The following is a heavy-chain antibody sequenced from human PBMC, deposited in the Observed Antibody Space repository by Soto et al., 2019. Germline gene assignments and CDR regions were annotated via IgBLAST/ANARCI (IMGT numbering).Heavy chain of an antibody. J-gene: IGHJ5*02. Sequence: QVQLQESGPGLVKPSGTLSLTCAVSGGSISSSNWWSWVRQPPGKGLEWIGEIYHSGSTNYNPSLKSRVTXXVXKXXNQLSRKLSSVTAADTAVYYWARELAAAGSGWFDPWGQGTLVTVSS. CDR2: IYHSGST. CDR3: ARELAAAGSGWFDP. V-gene: IGHV4-4*02. D-gene: IGHD6-13*01. CDR1: GGSISSSNW.